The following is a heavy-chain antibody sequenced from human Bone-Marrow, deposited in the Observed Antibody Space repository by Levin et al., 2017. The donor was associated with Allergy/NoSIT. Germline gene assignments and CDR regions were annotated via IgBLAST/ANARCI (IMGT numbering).Heavy chain of an antibody. Sequence: GESLKISCAASGITFTNAWMSWARQAPGKGLEWVGRIKSKTDGGTTDYAAPVKGRFTISRDDSKNTLYLQMNSLKTEDTAVYFCTTYSSSGYYFDFWGQGTLVTVSS. CDR2: IKSKTDGGTT. CDR1: GITFTNAW. CDR3: TTYSSSGYYFDF. V-gene: IGHV3-15*01. D-gene: IGHD6-13*01. J-gene: IGHJ4*02.